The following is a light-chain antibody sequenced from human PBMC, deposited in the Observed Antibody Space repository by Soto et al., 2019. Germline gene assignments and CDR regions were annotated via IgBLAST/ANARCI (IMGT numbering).Light chain of an antibody. V-gene: IGLV2-14*01. CDR3: SSYTTSNTLV. J-gene: IGLJ3*02. Sequence: QSALTQPASVSGSPGQSITISCTGTSSDVAGYNYVSWYQQHPGKAPKLMIFEVNDRPSGVSNRFSGSKSGNTASLTISWLQAEDEADYYCSSYTTSNTLVFGGGTKL. CDR2: EVN. CDR1: SSDVAGYNY.